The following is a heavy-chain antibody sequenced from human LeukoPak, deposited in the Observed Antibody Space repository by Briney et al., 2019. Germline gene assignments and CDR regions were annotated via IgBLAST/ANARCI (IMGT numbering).Heavy chain of an antibody. CDR2: INAGNGNT. V-gene: IGHV1-3*01. Sequence: ASVKVSCKASGYTFTSYAMHWVRQAPGQRLEWMGWINAGNGNTKYSQKLQSRVTITRDTSPSTAYIELSSLRSEDTAVYYCARDPYYYGSESYYPMANWFDPWGQGTLVTVSS. D-gene: IGHD3-10*01. J-gene: IGHJ5*02. CDR3: ARDPYYYGSESYYPMANWFDP. CDR1: GYTFTSYA.